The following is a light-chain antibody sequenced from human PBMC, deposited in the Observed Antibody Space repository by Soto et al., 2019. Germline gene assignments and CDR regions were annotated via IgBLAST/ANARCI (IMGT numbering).Light chain of an antibody. Sequence: EIVLTQSPGTLSLSPGERATLSCRASQSVSSSYLAWYQQKPGQPPRLVMHATSSRATGIPARFSGSGSGTDFTLTISRLEPEDFAVYYCQQYGSSSWTFGQGTKVDIK. CDR3: QQYGSSSWT. V-gene: IGKV3-20*01. CDR1: QSVSSSY. J-gene: IGKJ1*01. CDR2: ATS.